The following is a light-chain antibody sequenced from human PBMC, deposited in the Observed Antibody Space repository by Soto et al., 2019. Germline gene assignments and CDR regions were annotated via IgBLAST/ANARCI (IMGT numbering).Light chain of an antibody. CDR2: GAS. J-gene: IGKJ2*01. Sequence: EIVLTQSPGTLSLSPGERATLSCRASQSVSSSYLAWYQQKPGQAPRLLIYGASSRATGIPDRFSGSGSGTDFTLTISRLEPEDFAVYYCQQYGSSPPYNFGQGTK. CDR3: QQYGSSPPYN. CDR1: QSVSSSY. V-gene: IGKV3-20*01.